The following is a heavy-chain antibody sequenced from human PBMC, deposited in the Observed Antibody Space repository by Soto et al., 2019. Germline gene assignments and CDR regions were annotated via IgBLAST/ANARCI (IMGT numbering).Heavy chain of an antibody. Sequence: QVQLVQSGGEVKKPGASVTVSCKASGYTFINYHITWVRQAPGQGLEWMAWINTYNGMTDYAQRFQGRVTMTRDTSTSTAYMERRNLGPDDTAVYFCAKSPRGEMATDWGQGTLVTVSS. CDR2: INTYNGMT. V-gene: IGHV1-18*01. CDR1: GYTFINYH. CDR3: AKSPRGEMATD. D-gene: IGHD5-12*01. J-gene: IGHJ4*02.